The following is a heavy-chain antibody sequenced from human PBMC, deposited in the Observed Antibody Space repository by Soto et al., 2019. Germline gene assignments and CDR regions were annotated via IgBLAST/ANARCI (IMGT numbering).Heavy chain of an antibody. CDR2: INHSGST. Sequence: ATLSLTCAVYGGSFSGYYWSWIRQPLGKGLEWIGEINHSGSTNYNPSLKSRVTISVDTSKNQFSLKLSSVTAADTAVYYCARGLENYDSSGYYLDYWGQGTLVTVSS. D-gene: IGHD3-22*01. J-gene: IGHJ4*02. CDR3: ARGLENYDSSGYYLDY. CDR1: GGSFSGYY. V-gene: IGHV4-34*01.